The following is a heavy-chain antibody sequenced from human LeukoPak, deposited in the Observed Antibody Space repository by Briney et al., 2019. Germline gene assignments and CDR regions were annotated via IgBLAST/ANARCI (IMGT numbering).Heavy chain of an antibody. Sequence: GASVKVSCKAAGYTFTSYGISWGRQAPGQGLEWMGGISAYNGNTNYAQKLQGRVTMTRDMSTSTVYMELSSLRSEDTAVYYCARELGSGFDYWGQGTLVTVSS. CDR2: ISAYNGNT. V-gene: IGHV1-18*01. D-gene: IGHD3-10*01. CDR1: GYTFTSYG. J-gene: IGHJ4*02. CDR3: ARELGSGFDY.